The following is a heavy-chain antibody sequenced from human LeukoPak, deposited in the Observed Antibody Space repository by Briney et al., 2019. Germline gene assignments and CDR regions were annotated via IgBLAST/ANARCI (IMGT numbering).Heavy chain of an antibody. J-gene: IGHJ4*02. Sequence: GRSLRLSCAASGFTFSSYGMHWVRQAPGKGLERVAVISYDGSNKYYADSVKGRFTISRDNSKNTLYLQMNSLRAEDTAVYYCAKVRRRYCGGDCYSFHYWGQGTLVTVSS. CDR1: GFTFSSYG. D-gene: IGHD2-21*02. V-gene: IGHV3-30*18. CDR2: ISYDGSNK. CDR3: AKVRRRYCGGDCYSFHY.